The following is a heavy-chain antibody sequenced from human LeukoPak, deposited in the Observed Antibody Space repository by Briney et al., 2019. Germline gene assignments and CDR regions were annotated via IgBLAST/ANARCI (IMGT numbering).Heavy chain of an antibody. CDR3: ARVGGGYSYGYLYYFDY. CDR2: IIPIFGTA. Sequence: GASVKVSCKASGGTFSSYAISRVRQAPGQGLEWMGGIIPIFGTANYAQKFQGRVTITADESTSTAYMELSSLRSEDTAVYYCARVGGGYSYGYLYYFDYWGQGTLVTVSS. D-gene: IGHD5-18*01. CDR1: GGTFSSYA. J-gene: IGHJ4*02. V-gene: IGHV1-69*01.